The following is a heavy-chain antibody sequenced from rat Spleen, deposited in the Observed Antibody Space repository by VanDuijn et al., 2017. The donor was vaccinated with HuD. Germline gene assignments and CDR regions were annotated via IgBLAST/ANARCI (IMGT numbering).Heavy chain of an antibody. V-gene: IGHV5S10*01. CDR3: ASLMYTPDYLGVMDV. D-gene: IGHD1-6*01. Sequence: EVQLVESGGGLVQPGRSLKLSCAASGFTFSDYYMAWVRQAPTKGLEWVATISYDGGRIFYRDSVKGRFTISRDNAKSTLYLQMDSLRSEATATYYCASLMYTPDYLGVMDVWGQGASVTVSS. CDR1: GFTFSDYY. J-gene: IGHJ4*01. CDR2: ISYDGGRI.